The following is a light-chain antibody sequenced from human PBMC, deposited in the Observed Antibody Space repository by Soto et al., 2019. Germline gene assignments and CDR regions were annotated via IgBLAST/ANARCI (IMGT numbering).Light chain of an antibody. Sequence: EIVLTQSPATLSLSPGERAILSCRASESVTKYLAWYQQKPGQAPRLLIYDASNRATGTPDRFSGGGSGADFTLTISRLDPEDFAVYYCQQYDSLPPWTFGQGTKV. CDR1: ESVTKY. CDR2: DAS. V-gene: IGKV3-20*01. J-gene: IGKJ1*01. CDR3: QQYDSLPPWT.